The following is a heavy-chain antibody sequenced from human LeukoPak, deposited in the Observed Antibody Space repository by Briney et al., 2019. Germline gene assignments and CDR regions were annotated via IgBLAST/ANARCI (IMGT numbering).Heavy chain of an antibody. Sequence: ASVKVSCKVSGYTLTELSMHWVRQAPGKGLEWMGGFDPEDGETIYAQKFQGRVTMTEDTSTDTAYMELSSLRSEDTAVYYCARGPLGEAGFWFDPWGQGTLVTVSS. CDR3: ARGPLGEAGFWFDP. V-gene: IGHV1-24*01. J-gene: IGHJ5*02. D-gene: IGHD3-10*01. CDR1: GYTLTELS. CDR2: FDPEDGET.